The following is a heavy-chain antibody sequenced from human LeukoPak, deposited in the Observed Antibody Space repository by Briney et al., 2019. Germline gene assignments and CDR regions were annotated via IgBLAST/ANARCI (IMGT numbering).Heavy chain of an antibody. CDR3: ARDRLQPTQGEYYYYGMDV. Sequence: AGGSLRLSCAASGFTFSSYSMTWVRQAPGKGLEWVSSISSSSSYIYYADSVKGRFTISRDNAKNSLYLQMNSLRAEDTAVYYCARDRLQPTQGEYYYYGMDVWGQGTTVTVSS. CDR2: ISSSSSYI. J-gene: IGHJ6*02. V-gene: IGHV3-21*01. D-gene: IGHD4-11*01. CDR1: GFTFSSYS.